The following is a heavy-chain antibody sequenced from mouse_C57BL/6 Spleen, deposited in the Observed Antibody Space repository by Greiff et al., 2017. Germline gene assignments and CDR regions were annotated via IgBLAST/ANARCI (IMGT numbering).Heavy chain of an antibody. D-gene: IGHD1-1*01. CDR3: ARALIARVVATDDFDY. J-gene: IGHJ2*01. V-gene: IGHV1-82*01. CDR1: GYAFSSSW. Sequence: QVQLKQSGPELVKPGASVKISCKASGYAFSSSWMNWVKQRPGKGLEWIGRLYPGDGDTNYNGKFKGKATLTADKSSSTAYMQLSSLTSEDSAVYYCARALIARVVATDDFDYWGQGTTLTVSS. CDR2: LYPGDGDT.